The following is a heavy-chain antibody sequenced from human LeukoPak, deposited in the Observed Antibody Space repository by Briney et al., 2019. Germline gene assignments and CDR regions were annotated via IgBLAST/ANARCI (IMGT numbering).Heavy chain of an antibody. D-gene: IGHD3-10*01. Sequence: GGSLRLSCAASGFTLSNYAMTWVRQAPGKGLEWVSSITGSGALTYYADSVKGRFTISKDNAMDTLFLQMNSLRADDTAVYYCAKDRVDGSGSQFDSWGQGSLVTVSS. CDR1: GFTLSNYA. V-gene: IGHV3-23*01. CDR3: AKDRVDGSGSQFDS. CDR2: ITGSGALT. J-gene: IGHJ4*02.